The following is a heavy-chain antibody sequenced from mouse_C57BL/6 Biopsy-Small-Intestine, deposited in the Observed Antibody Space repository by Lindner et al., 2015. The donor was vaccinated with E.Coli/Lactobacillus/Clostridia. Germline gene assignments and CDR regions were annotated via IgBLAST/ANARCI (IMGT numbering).Heavy chain of an antibody. Sequence: VQLQESGAELVRPGTSVKVSCKASGYAFTNYLIEWVKQRPGQGLEWIGVINPGSGGTNYNGKFKGKATLTADKSSSTAYMQLSSLTSEDSAVYFCARWYDGYSFDYWGQGTTLTVSS. CDR3: ARWYDGYSFDY. CDR2: INPGSGGT. J-gene: IGHJ2*01. D-gene: IGHD2-3*01. CDR1: GYAFTNYL. V-gene: IGHV1-54*01.